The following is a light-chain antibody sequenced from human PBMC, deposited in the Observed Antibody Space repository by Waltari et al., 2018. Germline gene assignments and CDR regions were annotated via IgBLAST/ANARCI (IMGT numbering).Light chain of an antibody. CDR3: MQTLHSPYT. CDR2: LGS. Sequence: DIVLTQSPLSLVVTPGVPASISCRSSQSLLLNNIHQSLDWYVQKPGQSPRLLFYLGSERASGVPDRFSADGTGTDFSLRISRVEAEDVGLYYCMQTLHSPYTFGQGTRLEI. CDR1: QSLLLNNIHQS. J-gene: IGKJ2*01. V-gene: IGKV2-28*01.